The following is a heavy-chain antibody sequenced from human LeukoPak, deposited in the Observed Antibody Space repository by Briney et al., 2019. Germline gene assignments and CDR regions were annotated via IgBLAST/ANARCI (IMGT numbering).Heavy chain of an antibody. CDR1: GYTFTSYD. CDR2: MNPNSGNT. J-gene: IGHJ6*02. D-gene: IGHD2-2*02. V-gene: IGHV1-8*01. CDR3: ARGLVPVAIGPHYYYYWMDV. Sequence: ASVKVSCKASGYTFTSYDINWVRQATGQGLEWMGWMNPNSGNTGYAQKFQGRVTMTRNTSISTAYMELSSLRSEDTAVYYCARGLVPVAIGPHYYYYWMDVWGQGTTVTVPS.